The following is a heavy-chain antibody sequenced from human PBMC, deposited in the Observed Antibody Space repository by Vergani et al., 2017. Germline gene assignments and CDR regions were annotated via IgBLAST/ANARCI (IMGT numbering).Heavy chain of an antibody. V-gene: IGHV3-21*04. CDR3: ANYYYGSGSYGVDI. D-gene: IGHD3-10*01. J-gene: IGHJ3*02. CDR1: GFTFSSYS. CDR2: ISSSSSYI. Sequence: EVQLVESGGGLVKPGGSLRLSCAASGFTFSSYSMNWVRQAPGKGVEWVSSISSSSSYIYYADSVKGRFTISRDNAKNTLYLQMNSLRAEDTAVYYCANYYYGSGSYGVDIWGQGTMVTVSS.